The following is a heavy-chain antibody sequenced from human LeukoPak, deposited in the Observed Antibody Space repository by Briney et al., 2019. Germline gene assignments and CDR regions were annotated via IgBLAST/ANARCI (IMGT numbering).Heavy chain of an antibody. V-gene: IGHV3-23*01. CDR1: GFTFSSYA. CDR2: ISGSGGST. D-gene: IGHD3-22*01. Sequence: GGSLRLSCAASGFTFSSYAMSWVRQAPGKGLEWVSAISGSGGSTYYADSVKGRFTISRDNSKNTLYLQMNSLRAEDTAVYYCAKAGGDYYDSIDDAFDIWGQGTMVTVSS. J-gene: IGHJ3*02. CDR3: AKAGGDYYDSIDDAFDI.